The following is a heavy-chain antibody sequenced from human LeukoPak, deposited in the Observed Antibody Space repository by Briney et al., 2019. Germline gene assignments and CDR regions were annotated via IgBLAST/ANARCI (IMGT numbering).Heavy chain of an antibody. Sequence: SETLSLTCTVSGGSISSTYYYWGWIRQPPGRGLEWIGSIYYSGSTYYNPSLKTRVTISVDTSKNQFSLKLSSVTAADTAVYYCARQVVVTTISNSVSPYNWFAPWGQGTLVTVSS. D-gene: IGHD2-21*02. CDR2: IYYSGST. J-gene: IGHJ5*02. V-gene: IGHV4-39*01. CDR1: GGSISSTYYY. CDR3: ARQVVVTTISNSVSPYNWFAP.